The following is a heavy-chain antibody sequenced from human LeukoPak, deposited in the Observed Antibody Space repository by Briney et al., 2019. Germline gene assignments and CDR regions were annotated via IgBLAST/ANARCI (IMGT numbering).Heavy chain of an antibody. CDR1: GFTFSTYP. D-gene: IGHD3-9*01. CDR3: ARVHDTTGYYHYFDS. V-gene: IGHV3-30*14. J-gene: IGHJ4*02. CDR2: ISHRGSNE. Sequence: GGSLRLSCEVSGFTFSTYPMLWVREAPDKGLEWVAMISHRGSNEYYADSVKGRFTISRDNSKNTLYLQMNNPRVEDTAIYYCARVHDTTGYYHYFDSWGQGTLVTVSS.